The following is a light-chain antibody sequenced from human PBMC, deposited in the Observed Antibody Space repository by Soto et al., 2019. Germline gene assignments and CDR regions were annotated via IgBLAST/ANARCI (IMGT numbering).Light chain of an antibody. J-gene: IGKJ2*01. CDR1: QSVSSN. CDR3: QQYNNWPYT. V-gene: IGKV3-15*01. CDR2: APS. Sequence: EIAMTQSPATLSVSPGERGTLSCRASQSVSSNLAWYQQEPGQAPRLLIYAPSARATGIPARFSGSGSGTDFTLTISSLQSEDFAVYYCQQYNNWPYTFGQGTKVDI.